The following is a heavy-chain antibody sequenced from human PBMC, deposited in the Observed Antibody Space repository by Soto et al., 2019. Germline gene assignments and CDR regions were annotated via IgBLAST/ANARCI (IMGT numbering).Heavy chain of an antibody. D-gene: IGHD6-19*01. Sequence: SETLSLTCDVYGGSFSGYFWNWIRQSPGKGLEWIGKVNHNGRNNYNPSLKSRVTISLDMSKKQISLKLTSVTAADTAVYYCARCGSSDWQDAFDLWAQATMDTVSS. CDR1: GGSFSGYF. V-gene: IGHV4-34*01. J-gene: IGHJ3*01. CDR3: ARCGSSDWQDAFDL. CDR2: VNHNGRN.